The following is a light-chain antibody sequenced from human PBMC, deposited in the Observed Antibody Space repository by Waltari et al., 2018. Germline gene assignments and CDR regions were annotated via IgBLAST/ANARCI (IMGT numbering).Light chain of an antibody. CDR2: HAS. CDR3: QQYGSSLVT. CDR1: QKVSSSY. V-gene: IGKV3-20*01. J-gene: IGKJ4*01. Sequence: EIVLTQSPANLSLSPGESATLSCRASQKVSSSYLAWYQQKPGRAPRLLIFHASNRATGIPDRFSGGGSGTDFTLTISRMEPEDFAVYYCQQYGSSLVTFGGGTKVEIK.